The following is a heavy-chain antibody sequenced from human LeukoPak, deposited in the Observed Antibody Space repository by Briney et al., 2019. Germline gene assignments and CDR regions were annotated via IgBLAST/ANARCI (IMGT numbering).Heavy chain of an antibody. CDR3: ARGESYADI. Sequence: SETLPLTCTVPGGSISSYYWSWIRQPPGKGLEWIGYIYYSGSTNYNPSLKSRVTISVDTSKNQFSLKLSSVTAADTAVYYCARGESYADIWGQGTMVTVSS. CDR2: IYYSGST. CDR1: GGSISSYY. D-gene: IGHD1-26*01. V-gene: IGHV4-59*01. J-gene: IGHJ3*02.